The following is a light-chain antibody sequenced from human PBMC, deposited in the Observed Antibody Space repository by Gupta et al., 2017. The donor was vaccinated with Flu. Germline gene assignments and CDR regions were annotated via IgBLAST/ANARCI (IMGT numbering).Light chain of an antibody. CDR1: DIAYKS. Sequence: SYVLTQPPSLSVAPGQTARITCGGDDIAYKSVHRYHQRPGQAPVLVVSDDSDRPSGIPERFSGSNSGNTATLTISRVEAGDEADYYCQVWDISGDHVVFGGGTKLTVL. CDR3: QVWDISGDHVV. V-gene: IGLV3-21*02. CDR2: DDS. J-gene: IGLJ3*02.